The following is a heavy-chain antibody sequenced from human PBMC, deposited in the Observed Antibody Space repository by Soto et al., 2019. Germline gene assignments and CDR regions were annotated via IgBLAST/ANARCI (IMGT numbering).Heavy chain of an antibody. J-gene: IGHJ4*02. Sequence: SETLSLTCAVSGGSISSGGYSWSWIRQPPGKGLEWIGYIYHSGSTYYNPSLKSRVTISVDRSKNQFSLKLSSVTAADTAVYYCVRVPARWGQGTLVTVSS. D-gene: IGHD2-2*01. V-gene: IGHV4-30-2*01. CDR2: IYHSGST. CDR1: GGSISSGGYS. CDR3: VRVPAR.